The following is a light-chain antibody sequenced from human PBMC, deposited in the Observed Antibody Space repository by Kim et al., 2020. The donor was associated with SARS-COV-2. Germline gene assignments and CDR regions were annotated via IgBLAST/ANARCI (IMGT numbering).Light chain of an antibody. CDR1: QSVRGSH. CDR2: GTS. CDR3: KHYGGPPYT. Sequence: EIVLTQPPGTLSLSLGERVALSCRASQSVRGSHLAWYQHKPGQAPRLLIYGTSSRATGIPDRFSGSGSGTDFTLTIGRLEPEDVAVYYCKHYGGPPYTFGQGTKLEI. J-gene: IGKJ2*01. V-gene: IGKV3-20*01.